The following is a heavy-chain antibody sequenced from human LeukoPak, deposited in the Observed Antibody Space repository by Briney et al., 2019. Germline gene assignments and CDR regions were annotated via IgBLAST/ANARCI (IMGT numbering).Heavy chain of an antibody. CDR1: GFTFDDYG. Sequence: PGGSLRLSCAASGFTFDDYGMSWVRQPPGKGLEWVAGINWNGGSTGYADSVKGRFTISRDNAKNSLYLQMNSLRAEDTALYYCAREDWVPDCSGGSCYYMDVWGEGTTVTVSS. V-gene: IGHV3-20*04. CDR3: AREDWVPDCSGGSCYYMDV. D-gene: IGHD2-15*01. J-gene: IGHJ6*03. CDR2: INWNGGST.